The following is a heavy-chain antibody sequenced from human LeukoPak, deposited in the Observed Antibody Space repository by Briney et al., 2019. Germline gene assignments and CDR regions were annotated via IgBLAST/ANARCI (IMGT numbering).Heavy chain of an antibody. D-gene: IGHD3-16*01. CDR3: VRSWGTGWFDP. Sequence: GGSQRLSCAASGFTFSSYWMNWVRQAPGEGPVWVSRINGDGSSTNYADSVKGRFAISRDNAKNTLSLQINTLSAEDTAVYYCVRSWGTGWFDPWGQGTLVTVSS. CDR2: INGDGSST. CDR1: GFTFSSYW. J-gene: IGHJ5*02. V-gene: IGHV3-74*01.